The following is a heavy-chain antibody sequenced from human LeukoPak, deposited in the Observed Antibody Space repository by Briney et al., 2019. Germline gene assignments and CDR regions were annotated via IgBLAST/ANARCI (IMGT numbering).Heavy chain of an antibody. CDR3: ARDIGGNYYYYMDV. J-gene: IGHJ6*03. Sequence: GGSLRLSCAASGFTFSSYEMNWVRQAPGKGLEWVSYISSSGSTIYYADSVKGRFTISRDNAKNSLYLQMNSLRAEDTAVYYCARDIGGNYYYYMDVWGKGTTVTVSS. V-gene: IGHV3-48*03. D-gene: IGHD3-16*02. CDR1: GFTFSSYE. CDR2: ISSSGSTI.